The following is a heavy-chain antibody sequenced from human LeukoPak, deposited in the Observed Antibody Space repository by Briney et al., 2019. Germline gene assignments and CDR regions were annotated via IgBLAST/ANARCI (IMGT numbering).Heavy chain of an antibody. CDR3: ARDGGSDILTGHGDFGHDY. J-gene: IGHJ4*02. V-gene: IGHV4-39*07. D-gene: IGHD3-9*01. Sequence: SETLSLTCTVSGGSISSGGYYWSWIRQHPGKGLEWIGSIYHSGSTYYNPSLKSRVTISVDTSKNQFSLKLSSVTAADTAVYYCARDGGSDILTGHGDFGHDYWGQGTLVTVSS. CDR1: GGSISSGGYY. CDR2: IYHSGST.